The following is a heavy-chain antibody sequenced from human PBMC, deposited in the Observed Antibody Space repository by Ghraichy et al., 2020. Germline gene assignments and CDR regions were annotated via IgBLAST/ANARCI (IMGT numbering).Heavy chain of an antibody. D-gene: IGHD6-13*01. V-gene: IGHV4-4*07. CDR2: IYTSGST. CDR3: ATDSSSWGYWYFDL. J-gene: IGHJ2*01. CDR1: GGSISSYY. Sequence: ESLNISCTVSGGSISSYYWSWIRQPAGKGLEWIGRIYTSGSTNYNPSLKSRVTMSVDTSKNQFSLKLSSVTAADTAVYYCATDSSSWGYWYFDLWGHGTLVTVSS.